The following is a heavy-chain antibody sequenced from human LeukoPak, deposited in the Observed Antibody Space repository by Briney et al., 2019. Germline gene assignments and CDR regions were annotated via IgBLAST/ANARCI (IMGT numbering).Heavy chain of an antibody. D-gene: IGHD4-17*01. CDR3: AKDADYGDSVYFDY. J-gene: IGHJ4*02. CDR2: ISGSGGST. Sequence: GGSLRLSCAASGFTFSNAWMSWVRQAPGKGLEWVSAISGSGGSTYYADSVKGRFTISRDNSKNTLYLQMNSLRAEDTAVYYCAKDADYGDSVYFDYWGQGTLVTVSS. CDR1: GFTFSNAW. V-gene: IGHV3-23*01.